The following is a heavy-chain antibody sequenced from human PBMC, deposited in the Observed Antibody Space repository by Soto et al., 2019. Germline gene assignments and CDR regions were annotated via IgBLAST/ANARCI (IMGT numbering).Heavy chain of an antibody. J-gene: IGHJ5*02. D-gene: IGHD6-6*01. Sequence: SETLSLTCTVSGGSISSYYWSWIRQPPGKGLEWIGYIYYSGSTNYNPSIKSRITITVDTSKNQFSLKLNSVAAADTAVYYCARGVVDSSSSVGWFDPWGQGTLVTVSS. CDR1: GGSISSYY. CDR2: IYYSGST. V-gene: IGHV4-59*01. CDR3: ARGVVDSSSSVGWFDP.